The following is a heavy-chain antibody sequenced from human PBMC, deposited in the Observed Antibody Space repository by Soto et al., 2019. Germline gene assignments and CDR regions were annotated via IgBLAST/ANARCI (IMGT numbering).Heavy chain of an antibody. V-gene: IGHV4-31*01. CDR2: IYFSGST. CDR3: AIDSGSYGLDY. Sequence: QVQLQESGPGLLKPSQTLSLTCTVSGGAISSGAYYWSWIRQHPGKGLEWIGYIYFSGSTYYNPSIKMLVTISVDMSKNQFSLKLYSVTAADTAVYYCAIDSGSYGLDYWGQGTLVTVSS. D-gene: IGHD1-26*01. CDR1: GGAISSGAYY. J-gene: IGHJ4*02.